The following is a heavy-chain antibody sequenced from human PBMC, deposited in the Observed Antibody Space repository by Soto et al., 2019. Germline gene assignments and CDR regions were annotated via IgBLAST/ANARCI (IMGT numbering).Heavy chain of an antibody. CDR1: GCSISSGGYY. Sequence: QVQLQESGPGLVKPSQTLSLTCTVSGCSISSGGYYWSWLRQHPGKGLEWMGYIYYSGSTYYNPSLKSRVTISVDTSKNQYSLKLSSVTAADTAVYDCARVGHIVATIGYWYFDLWGRGTLVTVSS. J-gene: IGHJ2*01. CDR3: ARVGHIVATIGYWYFDL. D-gene: IGHD5-12*01. V-gene: IGHV4-31*03. CDR2: IYYSGST.